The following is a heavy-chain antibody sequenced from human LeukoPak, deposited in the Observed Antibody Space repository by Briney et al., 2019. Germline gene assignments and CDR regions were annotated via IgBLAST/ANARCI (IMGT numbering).Heavy chain of an antibody. Sequence: GGSLRLSCAASGFTFSIYWMHWVRQTPGKGLVWVSRINSDGSSTNYADSVKGRFTISRDNSKSTVYLQMNSLRADDTAVYYCATASPHMSTSGPGVYWGQGTLVTVSS. CDR3: ATASPHMSTSGPGVY. CDR1: GFTFSIYW. D-gene: IGHD5/OR15-5a*01. V-gene: IGHV3-74*01. CDR2: INSDGSST. J-gene: IGHJ4*02.